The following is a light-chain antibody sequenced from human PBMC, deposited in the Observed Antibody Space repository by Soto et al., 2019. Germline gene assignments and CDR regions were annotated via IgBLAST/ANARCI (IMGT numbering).Light chain of an antibody. CDR2: GAS. CDR1: QSVRSN. CDR3: QHFGVTTFT. Sequence: EIVMTQSPATVSVSQGERATLSCRASQSVRSNLAWYQQKPGQSPRLLTYGASTRATGIPARFSGSGSGTEFTLTISRLEPGDFAVYYCQHFGVTTFTFGQGTRLEIK. V-gene: IGKV3-15*01. J-gene: IGKJ5*01.